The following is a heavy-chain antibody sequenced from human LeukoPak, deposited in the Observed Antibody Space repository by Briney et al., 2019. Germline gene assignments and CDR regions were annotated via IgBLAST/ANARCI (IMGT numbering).Heavy chain of an antibody. D-gene: IGHD6-13*01. V-gene: IGHV3-48*01. Sequence: PGGSLRLSCAASGFTFSSYWMNWVRQAPGKGLEWVSYISSSSNTIYYADSVKGRFTISRDNAKNSLYLQMNSLRAEDTAVYYCARDLVAAAGTTFDYWGQGTLVTVSS. CDR3: ARDLVAAAGTTFDY. J-gene: IGHJ4*02. CDR2: ISSSSNTI. CDR1: GFTFSSYW.